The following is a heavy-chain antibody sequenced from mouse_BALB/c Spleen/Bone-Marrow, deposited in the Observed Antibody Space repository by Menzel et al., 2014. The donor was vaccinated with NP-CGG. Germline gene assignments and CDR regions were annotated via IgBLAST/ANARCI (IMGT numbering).Heavy chain of an antibody. Sequence: EVKVVESGGGLVKPGGSLKLSCAASGFTFSDYYMYWVRQTPEKRLEWVATISDGGSYTYYPDSVKGRFTISRDNAKNNLYLQMSSLKSEDTAMYYWANYYGSTWFAYWGQGTLVTVSA. CDR1: GFTFSDYY. V-gene: IGHV5-4*02. D-gene: IGHD1-1*01. CDR3: ANYYGSTWFAY. CDR2: ISDGGSYT. J-gene: IGHJ3*01.